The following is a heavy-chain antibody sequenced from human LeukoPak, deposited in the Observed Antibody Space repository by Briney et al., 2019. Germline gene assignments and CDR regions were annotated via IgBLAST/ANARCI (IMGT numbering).Heavy chain of an antibody. CDR1: GFTFSSYS. CDR3: ARTAYYDFWSGYKAFDI. V-gene: IGHV3-21*01. Sequence: GGSLRLSCAASGFTFSSYSMNWVRQAPGKGLEWVSSISSSSSYIYYADSVKGRLTISRDNAKNSLYLQMNSLRAEDTAAYYCARTAYYDFWSGYKAFDIWGQGTMVTVSS. D-gene: IGHD3-3*01. CDR2: ISSSSSYI. J-gene: IGHJ3*02.